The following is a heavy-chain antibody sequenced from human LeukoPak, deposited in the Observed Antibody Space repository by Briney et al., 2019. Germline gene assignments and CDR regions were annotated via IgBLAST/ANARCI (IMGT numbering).Heavy chain of an antibody. CDR1: GYTFTSYG. CDR3: ARDYYDFWSGYYTGGLGY. V-gene: IGHV1-18*01. D-gene: IGHD3-3*01. Sequence: ASVKVSCKASGYTFTSYGISWVRQAPGQGLEWMGWISAYNGNTNYAQKLQGRVTMTTDTSTSTAYMELRSLRSDDTVVYYCARDYYDFWSGYYTGGLGYWGQGTLVTVSS. CDR2: ISAYNGNT. J-gene: IGHJ4*02.